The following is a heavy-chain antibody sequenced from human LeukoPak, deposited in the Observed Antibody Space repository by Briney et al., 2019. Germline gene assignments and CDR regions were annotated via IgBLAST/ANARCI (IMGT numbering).Heavy chain of an antibody. Sequence: SETLSLTCTVSGGSISSSSYYWGWIRQPPGKGLEWIGSIYYSGSTYYNPSLKSRVTISVDTSKNQFSLKLSSVTAADTAVYYCAREGAAARHEAFDIWGQGTMVTVSS. CDR3: AREGAAARHEAFDI. D-gene: IGHD6-13*01. J-gene: IGHJ3*02. V-gene: IGHV4-39*07. CDR1: GGSISSSSYY. CDR2: IYYSGST.